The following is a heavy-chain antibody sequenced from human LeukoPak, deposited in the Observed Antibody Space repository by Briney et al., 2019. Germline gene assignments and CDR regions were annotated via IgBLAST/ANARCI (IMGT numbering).Heavy chain of an antibody. J-gene: IGHJ3*02. CDR2: IYTSGST. D-gene: IGHD6-19*01. CDR3: AREGSSSGWRPFDI. V-gene: IGHV4-4*07. Sequence: SETLSLTCTDSGGSISSYYWSWIRQPAGKGLEWIGRIYTSGSTNYNPSLKSRVTMSVDTSKNQFSLKLSSVTAADTAVYYCAREGSSSGWRPFDIWGQGTVVTVSS. CDR1: GGSISSYY.